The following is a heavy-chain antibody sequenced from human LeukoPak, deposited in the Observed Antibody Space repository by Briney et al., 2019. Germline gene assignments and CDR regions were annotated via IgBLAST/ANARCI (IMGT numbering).Heavy chain of an antibody. Sequence: PGGSLGLSCAASGFTLSNYWMTWVRQAPGKGLEWVAVISYDGSNKYYPDSVKGRFTISRDNSKNTLYLQMNSLRAEDTAVYYCATYSSLNRREFQYWGQGTLLTVSS. D-gene: IGHD3-22*01. J-gene: IGHJ1*01. V-gene: IGHV3-30-3*01. CDR2: ISYDGSNK. CDR3: ATYSSLNRREFQY. CDR1: GFTLSNYW.